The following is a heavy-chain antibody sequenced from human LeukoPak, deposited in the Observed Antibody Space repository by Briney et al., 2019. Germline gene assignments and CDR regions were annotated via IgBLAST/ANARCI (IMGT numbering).Heavy chain of an antibody. J-gene: IGHJ5*02. V-gene: IGHV4-39*01. D-gene: IGHD3-10*01. CDR2: LYHSGNS. CDR3: TRHQTNFYGSGAPFDP. CDR1: GGSITTTYY. Sequence: SETLSLTCSVSGGSITTTYYWSWIRQPPGGGLEGIASLYHSGNSNYNPSLKSRVTMSVDTSKNQFSLQLTSMTAPDTAIYYCTRHQTNFYGSGAPFDPWGQGTLVTVSS.